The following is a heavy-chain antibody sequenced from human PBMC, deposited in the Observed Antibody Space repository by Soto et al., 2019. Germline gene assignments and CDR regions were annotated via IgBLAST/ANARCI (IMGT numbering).Heavy chain of an antibody. Sequence: PSETLSLTCAVVGDSLRGQSWNWIRQSPGKGLEWIGELDQSGGTNYNPSLKSRAIISDDTSKNQFSLTLTSVTAADTAVYYCAREDSYGWSGESFDVWRQATTVTVYS. V-gene: IGHV4-34*01. CDR2: LDQSGGT. J-gene: IGHJ6*02. CDR3: AREDSYGWSGESFDV. CDR1: GDSLRGQS. D-gene: IGHD6-19*01.